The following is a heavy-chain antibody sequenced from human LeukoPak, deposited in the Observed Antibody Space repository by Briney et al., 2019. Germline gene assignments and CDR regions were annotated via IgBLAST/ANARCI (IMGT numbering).Heavy chain of an antibody. CDR3: ARVSTIFGVSGGFDY. J-gene: IGHJ4*02. D-gene: IGHD3-3*01. CDR1: GFTFDDYG. CDR2: INWNGGST. Sequence: PGGSLRLSCAASGFTFDDYGTRWVRQAPGKGLEWVSGINWNGGSTGYADSVKGRFTISRDNAKNSLYLQMNSLRAEDTALYYCARVSTIFGVSGGFDYWGQGTLVTVSS. V-gene: IGHV3-20*04.